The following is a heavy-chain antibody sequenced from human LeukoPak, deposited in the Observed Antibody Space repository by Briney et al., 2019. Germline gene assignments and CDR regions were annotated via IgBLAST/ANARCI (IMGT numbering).Heavy chain of an antibody. CDR3: SRFPTTGRDFWSGYPFDY. CDR2: INAGNGNT. V-gene: IGHV1-3*01. CDR1: GYTFTNYA. J-gene: IGHJ4*02. D-gene: IGHD3-3*01. Sequence: GASVKVSCKASGYTFTNYAMHWVRQAPGQRLEWMGWINAGNGNTKYSPTFQGRVTITRDTSESTAYMELRSLRSEDTGVYYCSRFPTTGRDFWSGYPFDYWGQGTLVIVSS.